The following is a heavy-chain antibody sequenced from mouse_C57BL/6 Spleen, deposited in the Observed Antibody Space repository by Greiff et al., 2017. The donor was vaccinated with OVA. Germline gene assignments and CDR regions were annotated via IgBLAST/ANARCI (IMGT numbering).Heavy chain of an antibody. CDR3: ARVGDYDEDY. J-gene: IGHJ2*01. D-gene: IGHD2-4*01. CDR1: GYTFTSYW. CDR2: IDPSDSYT. Sequence: QVQLKQPGAELVRPGTSVKLSCKASGYTFTSYWMHWVKQRPGQGLEWIGVIDPSDSYTNYNQKFKGKATLTVYTSSSPAYMQLSSLTSEDSAVYYCARVGDYDEDYWGQGTTLTVSS. V-gene: IGHV1-59*01.